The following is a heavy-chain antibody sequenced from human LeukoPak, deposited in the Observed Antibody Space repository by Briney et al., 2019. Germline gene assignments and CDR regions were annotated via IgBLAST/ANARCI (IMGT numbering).Heavy chain of an antibody. CDR1: GYTFTGYY. CDR3: ARVREYSSSSVWFDP. Sequence: GASVKVSCKASGYTFTGYYMHWVRQAPGQGLEWMGWINPNSGGTNYAQKFQGRVTMTRDTSISTAYMELSRLRSGDTAVYYCARVREYSSSSVWFDPWGQGTLVTVSS. CDR2: INPNSGGT. J-gene: IGHJ5*02. D-gene: IGHD6-6*01. V-gene: IGHV1-2*02.